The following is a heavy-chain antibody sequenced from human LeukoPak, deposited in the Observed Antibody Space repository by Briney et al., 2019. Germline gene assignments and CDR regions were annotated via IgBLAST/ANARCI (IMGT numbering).Heavy chain of an antibody. CDR1: GVSISSDDYF. J-gene: IGHJ5*02. CDR3: ARGRPYNSGVPPLFYP. V-gene: IGHV4-39*07. CDR2: LSYSGTL. D-gene: IGHD6-19*01. Sequence: PSETLSLTCTVSGVSISSDDYFWGWIRQSPGKGLECIASLSYSGTLYYNPSRESRVTISPDTSKSQFSLTINTVTAANTALYYCARGRPYNSGVPPLFYPCGEGTLVTVSS.